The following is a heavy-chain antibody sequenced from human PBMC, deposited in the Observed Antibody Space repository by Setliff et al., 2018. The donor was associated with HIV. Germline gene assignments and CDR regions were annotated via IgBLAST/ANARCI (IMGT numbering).Heavy chain of an antibody. V-gene: IGHV1-69*13. CDR3: ARDRTPSYYNFWSGPGAFDI. CDR1: GGTFSRYP. D-gene: IGHD3-3*01. Sequence: SVKVSCKASGGTFSRYPISWVRQALGQGLEWMGWIIPIFGTANYPENFQGRVTITADESSSTAYMDLSSLRSEDTAVYYCARDRTPSYYNFWSGPGAFDIWGQETMVTVSS. CDR2: IIPIFGTA. J-gene: IGHJ3*02.